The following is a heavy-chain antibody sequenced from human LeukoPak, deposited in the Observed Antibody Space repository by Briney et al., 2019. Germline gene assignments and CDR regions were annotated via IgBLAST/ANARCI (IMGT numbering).Heavy chain of an antibody. Sequence: ASVKVSCKASGYIFTRYDVNWVRQATGQGLEWMGWMNPNTGNTVYAQKFQGRVTMTRDTSIKTAYMELSSLRSEDTAVYFCARGMDTAFWGQGTLVTVSS. D-gene: IGHD5-18*01. V-gene: IGHV1-8*01. J-gene: IGHJ4*02. CDR3: ARGMDTAF. CDR1: GYIFTRYD. CDR2: MNPNTGNT.